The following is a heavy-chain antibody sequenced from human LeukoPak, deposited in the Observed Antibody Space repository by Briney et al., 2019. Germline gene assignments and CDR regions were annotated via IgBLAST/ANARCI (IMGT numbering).Heavy chain of an antibody. CDR3: ARVLDGYSFRY. Sequence: PGGSLRLSCAASGFTVSSNYMSWVRQAPGKGLEWVSVIYSGGSTYYADSVKGRFTISRDNSKNTLNLQMNSLRAEDTAVYYCARVLDGYSFRYWGQGTLVTVSS. CDR1: GFTVSSNY. V-gene: IGHV3-53*01. D-gene: IGHD5-24*01. J-gene: IGHJ4*02. CDR2: IYSGGST.